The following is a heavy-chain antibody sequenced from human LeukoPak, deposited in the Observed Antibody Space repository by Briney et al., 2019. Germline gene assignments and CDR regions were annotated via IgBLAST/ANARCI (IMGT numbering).Heavy chain of an antibody. J-gene: IGHJ6*03. V-gene: IGHV3-7*03. CDR3: ARDGVLRYFDYYYYYMDV. CDR1: GFSLSDYW. Sequence: PGGSLRLSCVASGFSLSDYWMNWVRQAPGTGLEWVANIRQDGGDKKYVDSVKGRFTISRDNAKNSLFLQMNSLRAEDTAVYYCARDGVLRYFDYYYYYMDVWGKGTTVTISS. CDR2: IRQDGGDK. D-gene: IGHD3-9*01.